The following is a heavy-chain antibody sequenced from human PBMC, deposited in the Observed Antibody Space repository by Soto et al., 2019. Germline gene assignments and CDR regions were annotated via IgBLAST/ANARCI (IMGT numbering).Heavy chain of an antibody. CDR1: GFIFSNYA. CDR3: VSLRERITMPRGLFDP. D-gene: IGHD3-10*01. V-gene: IGHV3-64D*08. J-gene: IGHJ5*02. CDR2: ISSNGGST. Sequence: GGSLRLSCSASGFIFSNYAIHWVRQAPGKGLEFVSVISSNGGSTYYADSVKGRFTISRDNSKNTLYLQMNSLRLEDTAVYYCVSLRERITMPRGLFDPWGQRTLVTVSS.